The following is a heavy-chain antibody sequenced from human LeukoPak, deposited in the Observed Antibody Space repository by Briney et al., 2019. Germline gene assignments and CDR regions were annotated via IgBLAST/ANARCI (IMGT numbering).Heavy chain of an antibody. CDR3: AKGESSSSWYSSPTVTFDY. D-gene: IGHD6-13*01. V-gene: IGHV3-30*18. CDR1: GFTFSSYG. CDR2: ISYDGSNK. J-gene: IGHJ4*02. Sequence: GGSLRLSCAASGFTFSSYGMHWVRQAPGKGLEWVAVISYDGSNKYYADSVKGRFTISRDNSKNTLYLQMNSLRAEDTAVYYCAKGESSSSWYSSPTVTFDYWGQGTLVTVSS.